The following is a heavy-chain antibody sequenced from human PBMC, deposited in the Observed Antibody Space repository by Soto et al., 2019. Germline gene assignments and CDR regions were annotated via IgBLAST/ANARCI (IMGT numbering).Heavy chain of an antibody. V-gene: IGHV3-23*01. D-gene: IGHD3-10*01. CDR2: ISGRGDD. Sequence: EVQLLESGGGLVQPGGSLRLSCAASGFTFSNFAFSWVRQAPGKGLEWVSAISGRGDDYYADSVKGRFTISRDNSKNTLYLQMNSLRAEDTAIYYCAKERYYYGSETTNWFDPWGQGTLVTVSS. J-gene: IGHJ5*02. CDR1: GFTFSNFA. CDR3: AKERYYYGSETTNWFDP.